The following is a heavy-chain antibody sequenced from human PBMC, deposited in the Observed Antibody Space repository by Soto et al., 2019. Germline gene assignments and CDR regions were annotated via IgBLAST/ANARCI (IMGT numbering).Heavy chain of an antibody. J-gene: IGHJ6*02. Sequence: GASVKVSCKASGYTFTSYYMHWVRQAPGQGLEWMGIINPSGGSTSYAQKFQGRVTMTRDTSTSTVYMELSSLRSEDTAVYYCARDDYYDSSGYSVYYYGMDVWGQGTTVTVSS. CDR2: INPSGGST. CDR3: ARDDYYDSSGYSVYYYGMDV. D-gene: IGHD3-22*01. CDR1: GYTFTSYY. V-gene: IGHV1-46*01.